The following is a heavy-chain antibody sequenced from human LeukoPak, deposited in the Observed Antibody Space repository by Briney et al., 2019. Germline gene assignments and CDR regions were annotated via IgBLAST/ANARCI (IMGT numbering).Heavy chain of an antibody. Sequence: AGYLSLSCAARGFTLSNTCMSWVRQAPGKGLEWVGRIKSKTDGGTTDYAAPVKGRFTISRDDSKNTLYLQLNSLKTEDTAVYYCSKLWFGEFDWGQGTLVTVSS. CDR2: IKSKTDGGTT. D-gene: IGHD3-10*01. CDR3: SKLWFGEFD. V-gene: IGHV3-15*01. J-gene: IGHJ4*02. CDR1: GFTLSNTC.